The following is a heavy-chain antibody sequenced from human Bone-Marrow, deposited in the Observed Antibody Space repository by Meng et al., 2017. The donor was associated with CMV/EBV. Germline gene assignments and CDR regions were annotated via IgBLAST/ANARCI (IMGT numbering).Heavy chain of an antibody. V-gene: IGHV3-11*01. CDR1: GFTFSDYY. J-gene: IGHJ5*02. CDR3: ARAYNVPGWFDP. D-gene: IGHD1-14*01. Sequence: GESLKISCVASGFTFSDYYMSWIRQAPGKGLEWVSYISGSGGTIYYAVSVKGRFTISRDNAKNSLDLQMNSLIAEDTAMYYCARAYNVPGWFDPWGQGTLVTVSS. CDR2: ISGSGGTI.